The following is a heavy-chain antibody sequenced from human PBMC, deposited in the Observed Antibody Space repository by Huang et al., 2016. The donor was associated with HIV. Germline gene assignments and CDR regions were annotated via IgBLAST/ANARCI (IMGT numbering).Heavy chain of an antibody. CDR3: ARDTTTVAGLDF. V-gene: IGHV3-30*14. J-gene: IGHJ4*02. Sequence: QVQLVESGGGVVQPGRSLRLSCAVSGFTFRDHPMHWVRQAPGKGVEWGAVISFDGRNKFYADFVRGRFTISRDNSKNILYLQLNSLTPADTSIYYCARDTTTVAGLDFWGQGALVTVSS. CDR2: ISFDGRNK. D-gene: IGHD6-19*01. CDR1: GFTFRDHP.